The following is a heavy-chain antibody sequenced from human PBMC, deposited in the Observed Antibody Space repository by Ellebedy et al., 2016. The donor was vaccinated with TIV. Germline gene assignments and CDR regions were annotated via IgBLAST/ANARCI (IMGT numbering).Heavy chain of an antibody. V-gene: IGHV4-39*07. Sequence: SETLSLXXTVSGGSISSSSYYWGWIRQPPGKGLEWIGSIYYSGSTYYNPSLKSRVTISVDTSKNQFSLKLSSVTAADTAVYYCARVGRYCSSTSCSTDAFDIWGQGTMVTVSS. CDR3: ARVGRYCSSTSCSTDAFDI. CDR1: GGSISSSSYY. CDR2: IYYSGST. J-gene: IGHJ3*02. D-gene: IGHD2-2*02.